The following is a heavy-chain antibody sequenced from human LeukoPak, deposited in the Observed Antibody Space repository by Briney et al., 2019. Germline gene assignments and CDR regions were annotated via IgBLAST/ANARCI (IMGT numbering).Heavy chain of an antibody. CDR3: ARVFQGDGDKPYGMDV. J-gene: IGHJ6*02. CDR2: IWYDGGNK. V-gene: IGHV3-33*08. D-gene: IGHD5-24*01. CDR1: EFTFSDSW. Sequence: GGSLRFSCAASEFTFSDSWMHWVRQAPGKGLEWVAIIWYDGGNKYYADSVKGRFTISRDNSKNTLYLQMKSLRAEDTAVYYCARVFQGDGDKPYGMDVWGQGTTVIVSS.